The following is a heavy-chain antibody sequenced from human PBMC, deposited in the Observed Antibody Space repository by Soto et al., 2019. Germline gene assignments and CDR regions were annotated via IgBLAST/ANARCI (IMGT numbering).Heavy chain of an antibody. CDR2: IYYSGST. J-gene: IGHJ5*02. V-gene: IGHV4-59*01. CDR1: GGSISSYY. Sequence: SETLSLTCTVSGGSISSYYWSWIRQPPGKGLEWIGYIYYSGSTNYNPSLKSRVNISVETSKNQFSLKLSSVTAADTALFYCARFGSGERRWFDPWGQGTLVTVSS. D-gene: IGHD2-15*01. CDR3: ARFGSGERRWFDP.